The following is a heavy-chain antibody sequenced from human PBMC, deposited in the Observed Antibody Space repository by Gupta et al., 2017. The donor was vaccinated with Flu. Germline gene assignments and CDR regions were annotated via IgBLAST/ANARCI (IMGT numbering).Heavy chain of an antibody. D-gene: IGHD3-10*01. CDR2: ISSSAATL. Sequence: QVQLVESGGGLVKPGGSLRLSCAASGFTFSDSYMTWIRQAPGKGLEWLSYISSSAATLYYADSVKGRFTISRDNAKNSLYLQMNSLRPEDTAVYFCAKASFFAYGQWYFGMDVWGQGTTVTVSS. CDR1: GFTFSDSY. V-gene: IGHV3-11*01. J-gene: IGHJ6*02. CDR3: AKASFFAYGQWYFGMDV.